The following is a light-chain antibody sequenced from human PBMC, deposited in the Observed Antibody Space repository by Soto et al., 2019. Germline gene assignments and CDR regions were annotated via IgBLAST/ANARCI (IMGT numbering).Light chain of an antibody. CDR2: KNN. V-gene: IGLV1-47*01. J-gene: IGLJ1*01. CDR1: SSNIGSHY. Sequence: QSVLTQPPSASGTPGQRVTISCSGSSSNIGSHYVHWYQQLPGTAPKLVIYKNNQRPSGVPDRFSGFKSGTSASLAISGLRSEDEADYYCAAWDDTLIGRSVFGTGTKLTVL. CDR3: AAWDDTLIGRSV.